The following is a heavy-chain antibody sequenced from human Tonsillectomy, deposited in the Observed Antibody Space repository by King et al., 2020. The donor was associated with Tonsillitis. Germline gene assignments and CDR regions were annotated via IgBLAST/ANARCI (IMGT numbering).Heavy chain of an antibody. CDR1: GFSLSSSGVG. CDR2: IYWDDDK. V-gene: IGHV2-5*09. D-gene: IGHD2-15*01. Sequence: VTLKESGPTLVKPTQTLTLTCTFSGFSLSSSGVGVGWIRQPPGKALEWLGIIYWDDDKRYFPSLKSRLTITKDISKNHVVLTMTNMDPVDTATYYCAHALQLCGGVRCSWSKFYYFDYWGQGTLVTVSS. J-gene: IGHJ4*02. CDR3: AHALQLCGGVRCSWSKFYYFDY.